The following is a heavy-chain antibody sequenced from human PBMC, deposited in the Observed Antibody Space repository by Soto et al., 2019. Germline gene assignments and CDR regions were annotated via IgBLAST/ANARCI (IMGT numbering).Heavy chain of an antibody. Sequence: QVQLVESGGGVVQTGRSLRLSCAASGFTFSTYGMHWVRQAPGRGLEWLTVIWYDGSYKYYANSVKGRFTISRDSSKNTLYLEMNSLRAEDTAVYYCARGSKRDGQPPGAFYGMDVWGQGTTVTISS. CDR3: ARGSKRDGQPPGAFYGMDV. V-gene: IGHV3-33*01. CDR1: GFTFSTYG. CDR2: IWYDGSYK. D-gene: IGHD2-2*01. J-gene: IGHJ6*02.